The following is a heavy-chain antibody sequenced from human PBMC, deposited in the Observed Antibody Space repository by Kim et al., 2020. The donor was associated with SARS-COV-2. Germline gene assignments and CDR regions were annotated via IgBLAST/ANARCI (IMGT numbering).Heavy chain of an antibody. Sequence: SETLSLTCAVYGGSFSGYYWSWIRQPPGKGLEWIGEINHSGSTNYNPSLKSRVTISVDTSKNQFSLKLSSVTAADTAVYYCARGRGYSDYCYYYYGMDV. CDR2: INHSGST. V-gene: IGHV4-34*01. J-gene: IGHJ6*01. D-gene: IGHD5-12*01. CDR3: ARGRGYSDYCYYYYGMDV. CDR1: GGSFSGYY.